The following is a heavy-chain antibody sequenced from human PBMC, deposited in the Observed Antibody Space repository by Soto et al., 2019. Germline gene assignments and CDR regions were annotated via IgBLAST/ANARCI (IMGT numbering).Heavy chain of an antibody. D-gene: IGHD5-12*01. CDR3: ARGQRIGAITARFDY. Sequence: SETLSLTCAVYIGSFSGYYWSWIRQPPGKGLEWIGEINHGGSTNYNPTLKSRVTISVDTSKNQFSLRLTSVTAADTAAYYCARGQRIGAITARFDYWGQGTLVT. J-gene: IGHJ4*02. V-gene: IGHV4-34*01. CDR1: IGSFSGYY. CDR2: INHGGST.